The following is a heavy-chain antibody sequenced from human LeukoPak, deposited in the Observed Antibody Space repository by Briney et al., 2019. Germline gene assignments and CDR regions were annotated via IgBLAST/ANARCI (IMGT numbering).Heavy chain of an antibody. J-gene: IGHJ4*02. CDR1: GYTFTSYD. CDR3: ARGHTYYYGSGSSSANFDY. D-gene: IGHD3-10*01. V-gene: IGHV1-8*01. CDR2: MNPNSGNT. Sequence: ASVKVYCKASGYTFTSYDINWVRQATGQGLEWMGWMNPNSGNTGYAQKFQGRVTMTRNTSISTAYMELSSLRSEDTAVYYCARGHTYYYGSGSSSANFDYWGQGTLVTVSS.